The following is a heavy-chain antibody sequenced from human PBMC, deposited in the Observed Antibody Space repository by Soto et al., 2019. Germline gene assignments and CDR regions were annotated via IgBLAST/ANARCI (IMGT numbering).Heavy chain of an antibody. CDR3: ARERSPRIAIFGVVMPPLDV. V-gene: IGHV3-23*01. CDR1: GFTFGNYA. Sequence: GGSPRLSCAASGFTFGNYAMSWVRQAPGKGLEWVASLGGGGDDTYYAASVRGRFTVARDNSKNTLYLQMNSLRAEDTAVYYCARERSPRIAIFGVVMPPLDVWGKGTTVTVSS. J-gene: IGHJ6*04. CDR2: LGGGGDDT. D-gene: IGHD3-3*01.